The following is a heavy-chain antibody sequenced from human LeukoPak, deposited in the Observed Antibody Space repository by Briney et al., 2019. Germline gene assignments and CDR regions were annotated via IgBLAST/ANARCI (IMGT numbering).Heavy chain of an antibody. V-gene: IGHV4-59*01. Sequence: PSETLSLTCTVSGGSISNYYWSWIRQPPGKGLEWVENIYYSGSTNYNPSLKSRVTISVDTSKNQFSLKLSSVTAADAAVYYCARGPTYYHDSRGYYYPYYLDYWGQGALVTISS. CDR1: GGSISNYY. CDR3: ARGPTYYHDSRGYYYPYYLDY. D-gene: IGHD3-22*01. J-gene: IGHJ4*02. CDR2: IYYSGST.